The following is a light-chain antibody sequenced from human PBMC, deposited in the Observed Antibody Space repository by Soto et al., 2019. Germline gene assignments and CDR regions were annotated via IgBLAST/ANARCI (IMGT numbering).Light chain of an antibody. Sequence: QSALTQPASVSGSPGQSITISCTGTSSDVGNYNLVSWYQQHPGEAPKLLIYEGSKRPSGVSNRFSGSKFGNKASLTISGLQAEDEVDYYCCSYAGDSTWVFGGGTKLTVL. V-gene: IGLV2-23*01. J-gene: IGLJ3*02. CDR1: SSDVGNYNL. CDR3: CSYAGDSTWV. CDR2: EGS.